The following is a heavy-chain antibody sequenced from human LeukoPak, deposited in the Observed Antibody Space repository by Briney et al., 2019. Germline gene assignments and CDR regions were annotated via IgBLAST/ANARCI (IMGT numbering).Heavy chain of an antibody. CDR1: GGSISSYY. J-gene: IGHJ6*02. D-gene: IGHD3-22*01. V-gene: IGHV4-59*08. Sequence: SETLSLTGTVSGGSISSYYWSWIRQPPGKGLEWIGYIYYSGSTNYNPSLKSRVTISVETSKIQFSLKLSSVTAADTAVYYCARHGYDSSGYYVDYYYYGMDVWGQGTTVTVSS. CDR3: ARHGYDSSGYYVDYYYYGMDV. CDR2: IYYSGST.